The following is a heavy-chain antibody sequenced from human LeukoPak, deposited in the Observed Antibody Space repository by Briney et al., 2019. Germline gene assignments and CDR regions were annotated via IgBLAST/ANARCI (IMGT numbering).Heavy chain of an antibody. CDR1: GGTFSSNT. CDR2: IIPIFGTA. D-gene: IGHD3-22*01. J-gene: IGHJ4*02. Sequence: SVKVSCKASGGTFSSNTISWVRQAPGQGLEWMGGIIPIFGTANYAQKFQGRVTITADESTSTAYMELSSLRSEDTAVYYCARGDSSGYYYVYWGQGTLVTVSS. V-gene: IGHV1-69*01. CDR3: ARGDSSGYYYVY.